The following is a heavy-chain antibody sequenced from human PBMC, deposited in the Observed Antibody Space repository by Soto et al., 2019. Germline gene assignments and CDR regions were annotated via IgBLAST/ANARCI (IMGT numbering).Heavy chain of an antibody. CDR3: ARDGGRHSGGIDY. Sequence: QVQLVQSGAEVKKPGSSVNVSCKASGGTFSSYSINWVRQAPGQGLEWMGEIIPIFGTANYAQKFQGRVTITADESTSTAYVERSSLRSEDSAVYSCARDGGRHSGGIDYWGQGTLVTVSS. V-gene: IGHV1-69*01. J-gene: IGHJ4*02. CDR2: IIPIFGTA. CDR1: GGTFSSYS. D-gene: IGHD1-26*01.